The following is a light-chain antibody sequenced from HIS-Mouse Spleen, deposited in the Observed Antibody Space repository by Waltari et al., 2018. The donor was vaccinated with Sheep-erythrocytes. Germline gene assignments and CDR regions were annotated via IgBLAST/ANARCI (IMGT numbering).Light chain of an antibody. Sequence: DIVMTQSPLSLPVTSGDRASISCRSSQSLLHSNGYNYLDWYLQKPGKSTQLLIYLGSNRASGVPDRFSGSGSSTDFTLKISRVEAEDVGVYYCMQALQTPPTFGQGTKVEIK. CDR1: QSLLHSNGYNY. V-gene: IGKV2-28*01. CDR2: LGS. J-gene: IGKJ1*01. CDR3: MQALQTPPT.